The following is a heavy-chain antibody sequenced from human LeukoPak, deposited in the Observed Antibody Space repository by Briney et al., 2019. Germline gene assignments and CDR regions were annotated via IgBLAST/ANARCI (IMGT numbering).Heavy chain of an antibody. V-gene: IGHV4-34*01. CDR2: INHSGST. D-gene: IGHD5-12*01. CDR1: GGSFSGYY. J-gene: IGHJ4*02. Sequence: SETLSLACAVYGGSFSGYYWSWIRQPPGKGLEWIGEINHSGSTNYNPSLKSRVTISVDTSKNQFSLKLSSVTAADTAVYYCARGTRGYSTQLLDYWGQGTLVTVSS. CDR3: ARGTRGYSTQLLDY.